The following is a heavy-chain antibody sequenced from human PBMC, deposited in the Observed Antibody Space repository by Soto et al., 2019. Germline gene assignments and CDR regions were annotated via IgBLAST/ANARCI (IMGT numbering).Heavy chain of an antibody. D-gene: IGHD5-18*01. CDR3: ARDSLRGYGEDDI. Sequence: QVQLVESGGGVVQPGRSLRLSCAASGFTFSSYGMHWVRQAPGKGLELVAVIWYDGSNKYYADSVKGRFTISRDNSKNSLYLQMDSLRAEDTAVYYCARDSLRGYGEDDIWGQGTMVTVSS. J-gene: IGHJ3*02. CDR1: GFTFSSYG. CDR2: IWYDGSNK. V-gene: IGHV3-33*01.